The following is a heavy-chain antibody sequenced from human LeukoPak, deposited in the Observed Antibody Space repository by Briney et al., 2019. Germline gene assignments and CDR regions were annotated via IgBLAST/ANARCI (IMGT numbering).Heavy chain of an antibody. D-gene: IGHD6-19*01. CDR1: GFRFSTYE. J-gene: IGHJ4*02. CDR2: ITSSGATK. Sequence: GSLSLSLAASGFRFSTYEMNWVRQAPGKGLEWISYITSSGATKYSADSVKGRFTISRDNAKNSLYLQMTSLRVEDTAFYYCVRESRSDWYVGYFDYWGRGTLVTVSS. CDR3: VRESRSDWYVGYFDY. V-gene: IGHV3-48*03.